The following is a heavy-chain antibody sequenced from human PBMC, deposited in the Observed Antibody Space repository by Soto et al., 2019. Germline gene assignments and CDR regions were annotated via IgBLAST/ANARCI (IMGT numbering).Heavy chain of an antibody. V-gene: IGHV3-33*01. CDR2: IWYDGSNK. J-gene: IGHJ4*02. Sequence: PGGSLRLSCAASGFTFSSYGMHWVRQAPGKGLEWVAVIWYDGSNKYYADSVKGRFTISRDNSKNTLYLLMSRLRAEDSALYFCARGSEESYPGSRIFDLWGRGTLVTVSS. D-gene: IGHD3-10*01. CDR3: ARGSEESYPGSRIFDL. CDR1: GFTFSSYG.